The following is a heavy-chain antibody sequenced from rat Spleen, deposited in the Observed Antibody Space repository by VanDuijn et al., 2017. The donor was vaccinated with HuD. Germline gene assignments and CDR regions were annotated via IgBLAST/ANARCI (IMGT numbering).Heavy chain of an antibody. D-gene: IGHD1-2*01. J-gene: IGHJ1*01. CDR1: GFTFSDYY. CDR3: ATAKIATSTGGFDF. Sequence: EVQLVETGGGLVQPGRSLKLSCVASGFTFSDYYMAWVRQAPTKGLEWVASISPSAAYTYYRDSVKGRFTLSRDNAKSTVYLQMDSLRSEDTATYFCATAKIATSTGGFDFWGPGTMVTVSS. CDR2: ISPSAAYT. V-gene: IGHV5-25*01.